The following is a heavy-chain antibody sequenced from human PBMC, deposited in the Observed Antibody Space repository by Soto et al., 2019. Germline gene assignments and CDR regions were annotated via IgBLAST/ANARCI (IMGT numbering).Heavy chain of an antibody. CDR2: IYWNDDE. J-gene: IGHJ5*02. Sequence: QITLRESGPTLVKPTQTLTLTCTFSGFSLSNIGVAVGWLRQPPGKALEWLTIIYWNDDERYNPSLKNRLTITKDTSRNQVVLTMTNMDPVDTATYFCAHMSGGINWFDPWGQGTLVTVSP. CDR1: GFSLSNIGVA. V-gene: IGHV2-5*01. CDR3: AHMSGGINWFDP. D-gene: IGHD6-19*01.